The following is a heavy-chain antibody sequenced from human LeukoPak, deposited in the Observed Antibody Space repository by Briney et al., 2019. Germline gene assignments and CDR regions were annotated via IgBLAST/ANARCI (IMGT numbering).Heavy chain of an antibody. D-gene: IGHD2-15*01. CDR1: GFTFSDYW. CDR2: IKQDASAK. CDR3: ARCRYSSAGCSFDI. V-gene: IGHV3-7*03. Sequence: GGSLTLSCSASGFTFSDYWMSWVRLAPGKGLEWVANIKQDASAKYYVDSVKGRFTVSRDNAESSLFVQMSSLRVEDTAVYYCARCRYSSAGCSFDIWGQGTMVTVSP. J-gene: IGHJ3*02.